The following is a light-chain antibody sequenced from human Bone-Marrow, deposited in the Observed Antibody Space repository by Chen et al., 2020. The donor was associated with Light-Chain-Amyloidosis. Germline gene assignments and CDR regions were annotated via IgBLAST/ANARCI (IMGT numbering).Light chain of an antibody. J-gene: IGKJ1*01. V-gene: IGKV1-33*01. Sequence: DIQMTQSPSSLSASVGDRVTITCQASQDISNFLNWYQQKPGKAPKLLIYDASNLETGVPSRFSGSGSGTEFTLTISSLQPDDFATYYCQQYNSYLWTFGQGTKVEIK. CDR1: QDISNF. CDR3: QQYNSYLWT. CDR2: DAS.